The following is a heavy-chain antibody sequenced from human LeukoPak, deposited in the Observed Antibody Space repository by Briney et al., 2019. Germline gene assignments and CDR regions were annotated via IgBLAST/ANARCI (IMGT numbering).Heavy chain of an antibody. D-gene: IGHD2-2*01. J-gene: IGHJ6*02. CDR2: ISSSSSYI. V-gene: IGHV3-21*01. Sequence: GGSLRLSCAASGFTFSSYAMSWVRQAPGKGLEWVSSISSSSSYIYYADSVKGRFTISRDNAKNSLYLQMNSLRAEDTAVYYCARDRPHCSSTSCYADYYYGMDVWGQGTTVTVSS. CDR3: ARDRPHCSSTSCYADYYYGMDV. CDR1: GFTFSSYA.